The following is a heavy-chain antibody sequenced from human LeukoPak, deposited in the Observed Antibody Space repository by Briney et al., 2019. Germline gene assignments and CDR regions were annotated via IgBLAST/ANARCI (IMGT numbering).Heavy chain of an antibody. V-gene: IGHV4-59*01. CDR2: IYYSGST. CDR1: GGSISSYY. D-gene: IGHD4-17*01. Sequence: SETLSLTCTVSGGSISSYYWSWIRQPPGKGLEWIGYIYYSGSTNYNPSLKSRVTISVDTSKNQFSLKLSSVTAADTAVYYCARVRFGDYTRLPNDYWGQGTLVTVSS. J-gene: IGHJ4*02. CDR3: ARVRFGDYTRLPNDY.